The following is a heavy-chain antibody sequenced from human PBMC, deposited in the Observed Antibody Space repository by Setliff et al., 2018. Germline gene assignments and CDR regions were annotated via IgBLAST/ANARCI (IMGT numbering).Heavy chain of an antibody. D-gene: IGHD3-16*01. J-gene: IGHJ2*01. V-gene: IGHV4-59*08. CDR2: VYYSGIA. Sequence: PSETLSLTCTVSGGSISTYYWSWIRQPPGKGLEWIGYVYYSGIANYSPSLKSRLTISVDTSKNQFSLKLSSVTAADTAVYYCARPPRGGRWYFDLWGRGTLVTVSS. CDR1: GGSISTYY. CDR3: ARPPRGGRWYFDL.